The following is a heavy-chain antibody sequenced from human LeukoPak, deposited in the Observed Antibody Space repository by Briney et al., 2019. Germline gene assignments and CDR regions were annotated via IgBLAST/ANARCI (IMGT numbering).Heavy chain of an antibody. CDR3: ARVAKDYYDSSGYYYYFDY. CDR1: GGSYSGYY. CDR2: INHSGST. J-gene: IGHJ4*02. D-gene: IGHD3-22*01. V-gene: IGHV4-34*01. Sequence: KSSETLSLTCAVYGGSYSGYYWSWIRQPPGKELEWIGEINHSGSTNYNPSLKSRVTISVDTSKNQFSLKLSSVTAADTAVYYCARVAKDYYDSSGYYYYFDYWGQGTLVTVSS.